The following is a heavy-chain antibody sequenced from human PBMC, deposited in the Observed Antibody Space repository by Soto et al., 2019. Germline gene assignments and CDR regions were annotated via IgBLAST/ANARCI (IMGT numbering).Heavy chain of an antibody. Sequence: QVQLVESGGGVVQPGRSLRLSCAASGFTFSSYAMHWVRQAPGKGLEWVAVISYDGSNKYYADPVKGRFTISRDNSKNTMYLQMNSLRAEDTAVYYCARQSASDQLHYYYYGMDVWGQGTTVTVSS. CDR3: ARQSASDQLHYYYYGMDV. D-gene: IGHD2-2*01. CDR2: ISYDGSNK. J-gene: IGHJ6*02. CDR1: GFTFSSYA. V-gene: IGHV3-30-3*01.